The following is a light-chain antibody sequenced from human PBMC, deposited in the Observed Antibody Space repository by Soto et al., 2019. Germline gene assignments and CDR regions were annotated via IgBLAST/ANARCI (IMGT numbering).Light chain of an antibody. CDR3: TSCTSNYDLI. V-gene: IGLV2-8*01. Sequence: QSVLTQPPSASGSPGQSVTISCTGTSTDVGYYNFVSWYQQAPGKAPKLIIYEVFKRPSGVPDRFSGAKSGNTASLTVSGLQAEDEADYYCTSCTSNYDLIFGGGTKLTVL. J-gene: IGLJ2*01. CDR2: EVF. CDR1: STDVGYYNF.